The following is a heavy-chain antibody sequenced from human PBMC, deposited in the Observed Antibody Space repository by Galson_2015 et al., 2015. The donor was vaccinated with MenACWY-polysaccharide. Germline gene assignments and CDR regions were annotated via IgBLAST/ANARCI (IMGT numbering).Heavy chain of an antibody. CDR1: GFSLSTTEVG. J-gene: IGHJ4*02. Sequence: PALVKPTQTLTLTCTFSGFSLSTTEVGVGGIRQSPGKALEWLAVIYRDDGKRYSPSLKTRLTITKDTSRSQVVLTMTNVDPVDTGTYYCAHSRYSTKGVYYRGIADYWGQGTLVTVSS. CDR3: AHSRYSTKGVYYRGIADY. V-gene: IGHV2-5*02. D-gene: IGHD2-8*01. CDR2: IYRDDGK.